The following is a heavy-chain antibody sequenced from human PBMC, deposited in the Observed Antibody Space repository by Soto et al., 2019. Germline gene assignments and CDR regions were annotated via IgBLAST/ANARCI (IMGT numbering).Heavy chain of an antibody. J-gene: IGHJ6*02. CDR3: ARGENNWNYYYYYGMDV. CDR2: ISSSSSYI. CDR1: GFTFSSYS. Sequence: PGGSLRLSCAASGFTFSSYSMNWVRQAPGKGLEWVSSISSSSSYIYYADSVKSRFTISRDNAKNSLYLQMNSLRAEDTAVYYCARGENNWNYYYYYGMDVWGQGTTVTVSS. D-gene: IGHD1-20*01. V-gene: IGHV3-21*01.